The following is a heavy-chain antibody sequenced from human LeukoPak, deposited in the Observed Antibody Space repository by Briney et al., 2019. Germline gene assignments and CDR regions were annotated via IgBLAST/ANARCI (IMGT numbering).Heavy chain of an antibody. CDR3: ARGDPEHDSSADY. Sequence: ASVKVSCKASGYTFTSYDINWVRQATGQGLEWMGGIIPIFGTANYAQEFQGRVTITADESTSTAYMELNSLRSEDTAVYYCARGDPEHDSSADYWGQGTLVTVSS. V-gene: IGHV1-69*13. CDR1: GYTFTSYD. D-gene: IGHD2-21*01. J-gene: IGHJ4*02. CDR2: IIPIFGTA.